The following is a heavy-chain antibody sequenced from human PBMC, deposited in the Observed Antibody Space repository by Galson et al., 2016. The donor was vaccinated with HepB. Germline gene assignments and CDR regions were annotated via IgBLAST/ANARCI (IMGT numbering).Heavy chain of an antibody. D-gene: IGHD5-18*01. CDR1: GGSYSGYY. J-gene: IGHJ4*02. Sequence: SETLSLTCAVYGGSYSGYYWSWIRQPPGKGLEWIGEINHSGSTNYNPSLKSRVTMSVDTSKNQFSLELSSVTAADTAVYYCAGEGRYSYGYTSYYWGQGTLVTVSS. CDR3: AGEGRYSYGYTSYY. CDR2: INHSGST. V-gene: IGHV4-34*01.